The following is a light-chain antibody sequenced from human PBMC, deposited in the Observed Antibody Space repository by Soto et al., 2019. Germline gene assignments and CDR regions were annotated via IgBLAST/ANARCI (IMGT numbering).Light chain of an antibody. CDR3: SSYTINRTYV. CDR2: EVS. V-gene: IGLV2-14*01. Sequence: QSALTQPASVSGSPGQSVTISCTGTISDVGGYNYVSWYQQNPGKAPKLMIYEVSNRPSGVSNRFSGSKSGNMASLTISGLQAEDEADYYCSSYTINRTYVFGPGTKV. J-gene: IGLJ1*01. CDR1: ISDVGGYNY.